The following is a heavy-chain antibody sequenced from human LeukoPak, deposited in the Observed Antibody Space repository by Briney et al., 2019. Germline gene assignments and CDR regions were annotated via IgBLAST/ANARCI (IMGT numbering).Heavy chain of an antibody. J-gene: IGHJ4*02. CDR1: GFTFGSYS. V-gene: IGHV3-48*01. CDR2: ISSSSSTI. CDR3: ASRPETYYYDSSGYYVDDY. Sequence: GGSLRLSCAASGFTFGSYSMLWVRQAPGKGLEWVSYISSSSSTIYYADSVKGRFTISRDNAKNSLYLQMNSLRAEDTAVYYCASRPETYYYDSSGYYVDDYWGQGTLVTVSS. D-gene: IGHD3-22*01.